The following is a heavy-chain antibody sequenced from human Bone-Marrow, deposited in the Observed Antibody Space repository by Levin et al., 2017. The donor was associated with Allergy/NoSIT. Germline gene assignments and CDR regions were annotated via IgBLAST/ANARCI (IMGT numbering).Heavy chain of an antibody. Sequence: PSETLSLTCTVSGGSISSDYWSWIRQPPGKGLEWIGYMYYSVNTDYNPSHKSRVTISADTSKNQFSLKMRFLTSADTAVYYCARSRSYGSGSDYRDYYYCGMDVWGQGTTVTVSS. V-gene: IGHV4-59*01. CDR1: GGSISSDY. CDR3: ARSRSYGSGSDYRDYYYCGMDV. J-gene: IGHJ6*02. CDR2: MYYSVNT. D-gene: IGHD3-10*01.